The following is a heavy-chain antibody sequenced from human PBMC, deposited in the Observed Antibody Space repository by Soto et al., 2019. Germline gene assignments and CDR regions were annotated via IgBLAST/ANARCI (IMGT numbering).Heavy chain of an antibody. CDR3: ARGLVEDYDFWSGYGNWFDP. J-gene: IGHJ5*02. D-gene: IGHD3-3*01. CDR2: INHSGST. Sequence: SETLSLTCAVYGGSFSGYYWSWIRQPPGKGLEWIWEINHSGSTNYNPSLKSRVTISVDTSKNQFSLKLSSVTAADTAVYYCARGLVEDYDFWSGYGNWFDPWGQGTLVTVSS. CDR1: GGSFSGYY. V-gene: IGHV4-34*01.